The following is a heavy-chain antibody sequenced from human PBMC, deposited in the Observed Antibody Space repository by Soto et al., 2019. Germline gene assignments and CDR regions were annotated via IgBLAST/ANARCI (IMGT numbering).Heavy chain of an antibody. CDR3: ARHTDDVHYVWGSDYDGMDV. V-gene: IGHV1-18*01. CDR2: SSINNGKT. CDR1: GYTFTRFG. D-gene: IGHD3-16*01. J-gene: IGHJ6*02. Sequence: QVQLVQSGGEVKKPGASVKVSCQAAGYTFTRFGITWVRQAPGQGLEWMGWSSINNGKTNYAQKFQVRVTMTTDTCINTAYVELRSLISDDTAVYYCARHTDDVHYVWGSDYDGMDVWGQGSTFTVSS.